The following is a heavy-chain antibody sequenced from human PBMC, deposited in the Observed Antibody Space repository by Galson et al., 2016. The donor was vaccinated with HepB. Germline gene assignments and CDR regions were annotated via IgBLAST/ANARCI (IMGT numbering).Heavy chain of an antibody. CDR3: AREHWSYGMDV. J-gene: IGHJ6*02. CDR2: ILGGGGGGST. V-gene: IGHV3-23*01. Sequence: SLRLSCATSGFAFSSYAMTWVRQAPGKGLEWVSTILGGGGGGSTSYADSVRGRFTISRDNSRDTLYLQMNRLRAEDTAVYYCAREHWSYGMDVWGQGTTVTVS. CDR1: GFAFSSYA. D-gene: IGHD3-3*02.